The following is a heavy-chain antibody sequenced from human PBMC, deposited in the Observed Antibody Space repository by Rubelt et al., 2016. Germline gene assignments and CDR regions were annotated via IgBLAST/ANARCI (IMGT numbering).Heavy chain of an antibody. V-gene: IGHV1-2*06. CDR1: GYTFTGYY. J-gene: IGHJ4*02. D-gene: IGHD6-19*01. CDR2: INPNRGGK. Sequence: QVQLVQSGAEVKKPGASVKVSCKASGYTFTGYYMHWVRQAHGQGLEWVGRINPNRGGKNYAQRFKGRVTMTRETSITTAYMELSRLRSDDTAVFYCARESSSGWYIDYWGQGTLVTVSS. CDR3: ARESSSGWYIDY.